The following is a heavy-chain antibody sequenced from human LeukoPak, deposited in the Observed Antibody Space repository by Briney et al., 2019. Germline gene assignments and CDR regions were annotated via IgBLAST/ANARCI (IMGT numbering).Heavy chain of an antibody. CDR1: GFTFSSYA. Sequence: GGSLRLSCAVSGFTFSSYAMHWVRQAPGKGLEWVALISYDGSDKFYADSVKGRFTIFRDNSMHTLYLQMNSLRVEDTAEYYCARDITLTGYYFDYWGQGTLVTVST. CDR3: ARDITLTGYYFDY. CDR2: ISYDGSDK. D-gene: IGHD7-27*01. J-gene: IGHJ4*02. V-gene: IGHV3-30-3*01.